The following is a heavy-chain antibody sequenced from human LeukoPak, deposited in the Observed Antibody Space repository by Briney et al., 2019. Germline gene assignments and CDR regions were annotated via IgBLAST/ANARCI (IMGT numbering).Heavy chain of an antibody. V-gene: IGHV3-48*01. D-gene: IGHD4-17*01. CDR1: GFTFSGYS. CDR2: ISSTSTTI. Sequence: GGSLRLSCAASGFTFSGYSMNWFGPAPGRGLEWVSYISSTSTTIYYKDSVKGRFTISRDNAKNSLYLHMTSLRVEDTAVYYCVRNDGDDAFDIWGQGTMVTVSS. CDR3: VRNDGDDAFDI. J-gene: IGHJ3*02.